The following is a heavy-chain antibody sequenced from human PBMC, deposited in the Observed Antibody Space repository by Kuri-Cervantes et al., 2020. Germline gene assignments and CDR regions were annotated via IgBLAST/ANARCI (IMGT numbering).Heavy chain of an antibody. CDR3: AKDMSYGVFDY. Sequence: GESLKISCAASGFTFDDYAMHWVRQAPGKGLEWVSGISWDGGSTYYADSVKGRFTISRDNSKNSLYLQMNSLRTEDTALYYCAKDMSYGVFDYWGQGTLVTVSS. CDR2: ISWDGGST. V-gene: IGHV3-43*02. CDR1: GFTFDDYA. D-gene: IGHD1-26*01. J-gene: IGHJ4*02.